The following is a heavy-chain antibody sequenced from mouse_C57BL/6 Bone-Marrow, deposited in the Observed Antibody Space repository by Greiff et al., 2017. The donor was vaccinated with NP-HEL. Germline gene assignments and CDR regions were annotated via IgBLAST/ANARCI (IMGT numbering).Heavy chain of an antibody. CDR2: INPYNGGT. CDR3: ARWRGYYYGSSYSVDS. D-gene: IGHD1-1*01. J-gene: IGHJ2*01. Sequence: VQLQQSGPVLVKPGASVKMSCKASGYTFTDYYMNWVKQSHGKSLEWIGVINPYNGGTSYNQKFKGKATLTVDKSSSTAYMELNSLTSEDSAVYYCARWRGYYYGSSYSVDSWGKGATLTVS. CDR1: GYTFTDYY. V-gene: IGHV1-19*01.